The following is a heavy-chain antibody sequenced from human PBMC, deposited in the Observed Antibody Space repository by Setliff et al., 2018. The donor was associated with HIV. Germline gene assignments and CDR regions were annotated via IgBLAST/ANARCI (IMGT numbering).Heavy chain of an antibody. CDR3: ARGTCSGCYLSDY. V-gene: IGHV1-3*01. CDR2: INAGDDNT. Sequence: ASVKVSCKAFEYTFSTNAIHWVRQAPGQRREWTGYINAGDDNTRYSEKFQGRVTITRDTSANTAYMELSSLRSEDTAVYYCARGTCSGCYLSDYWGLGTLVTVSS. J-gene: IGHJ4*02. CDR1: EYTFSTNA. D-gene: IGHD6-19*01.